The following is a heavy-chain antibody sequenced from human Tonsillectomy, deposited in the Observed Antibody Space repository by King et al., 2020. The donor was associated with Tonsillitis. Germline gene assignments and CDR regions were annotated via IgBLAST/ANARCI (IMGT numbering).Heavy chain of an antibody. V-gene: IGHV1-2*02. CDR3: ARDLRADSAATTFDY. Sequence: QLVQSGAEVKKPGASVKVSCKASGYTFIGYYVHWVRQAPGQGLEWMGWINPNSGGTNYAQKFQGRVTMTRDTSISTAYMELSRLRSDDTAVYYCARDLRADSAATTFDYWGQGALVTVSS. J-gene: IGHJ4*02. CDR2: INPNSGGT. CDR1: GYTFIGYY. D-gene: IGHD2-2*01.